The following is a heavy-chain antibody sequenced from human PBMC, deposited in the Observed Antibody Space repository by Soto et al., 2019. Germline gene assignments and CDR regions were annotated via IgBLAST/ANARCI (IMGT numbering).Heavy chain of an antibody. Sequence: QVQLVESGGGVVQPGRSLRLSCAASGFTFSSYGMHWVRQAPGKGLEWVAVIWYDGSNKYYADSVKGRFTISRDNSKNTLYLQMNSLRAEDTAVYYCARGEGAFSTDAFDIWAKGQWSPSLQ. D-gene: IGHD1-26*01. CDR2: IWYDGSNK. J-gene: IGHJ3*02. CDR3: ARGEGAFSTDAFDI. CDR1: GFTFSSYG. V-gene: IGHV3-33*01.